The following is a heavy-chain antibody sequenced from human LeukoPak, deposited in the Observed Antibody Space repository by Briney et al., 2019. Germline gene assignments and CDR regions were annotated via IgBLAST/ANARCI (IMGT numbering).Heavy chain of an antibody. CDR3: ARDPYGGDY. Sequence: SETLSLTCTVSGGSISSSSYYWGWIRQPPGKGLEWIGEINHSGSTNYNPSLKSRVTISVDTSKNQFSLKLSSVTAADTAVYYCARDPYGGDYWGQGTLVTVSS. J-gene: IGHJ4*02. D-gene: IGHD4-17*01. CDR1: GGSISSSSYY. CDR2: INHSGST. V-gene: IGHV4-39*07.